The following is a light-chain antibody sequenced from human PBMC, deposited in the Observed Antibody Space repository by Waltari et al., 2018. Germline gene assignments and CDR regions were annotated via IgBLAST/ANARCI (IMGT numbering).Light chain of an antibody. CDR1: QSVSSSY. CDR2: GAS. CDR3: QQYGSSPPYT. J-gene: IGKJ2*01. V-gene: IGKV3-20*01. Sequence: EIVLTQSPGTLSLSPGERATLSCRASQSVSSSYLAWYQQKPGQAPRLLIYGASNRATGIPDRFSGSGSGTDFTLTISRLETEDFAVYYCQQYGSSPPYTFGQGTKREIK.